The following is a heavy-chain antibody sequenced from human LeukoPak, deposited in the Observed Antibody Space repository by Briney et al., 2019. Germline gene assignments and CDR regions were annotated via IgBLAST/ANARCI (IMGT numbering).Heavy chain of an antibody. V-gene: IGHV1-69*06. CDR2: IIPIFGTA. CDR3: ARSTIFGVVISYYFDY. Sequence: ASVKVSCKASGGTFSSYAISWVRQAPGQGLEWMGGIIPIFGTANYAQKFQGRVTITADKSTSTAYMELSSLRSEDTAVYYCARSTIFGVVISYYFDYWGQGTLVTVSS. J-gene: IGHJ4*02. D-gene: IGHD3-3*01. CDR1: GGTFSSYA.